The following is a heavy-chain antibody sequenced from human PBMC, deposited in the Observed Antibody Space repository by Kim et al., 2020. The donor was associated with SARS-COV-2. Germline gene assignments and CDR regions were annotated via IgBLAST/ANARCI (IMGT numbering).Heavy chain of an antibody. J-gene: IGHJ4*02. CDR1: GYSISSGYY. Sequence: SETLSLTCTVSGYSISSGYYWGWIRQPPGKGLEWIGNIYHSGRTYYNPSLKSRVTISVDTSKNQFSLKLNAVTAADTAVYYCAYSPDSPGAFDYWGQGALVTVSS. V-gene: IGHV4-38-2*02. CDR2: IYHSGRT. CDR3: AYSPDSPGAFDY. D-gene: IGHD3-22*01.